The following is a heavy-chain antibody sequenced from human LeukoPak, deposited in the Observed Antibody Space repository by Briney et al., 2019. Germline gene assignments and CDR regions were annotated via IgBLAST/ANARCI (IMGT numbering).Heavy chain of an antibody. J-gene: IGHJ3*02. CDR1: GYTFTSYY. Sequence: GASVKVSCKASGYTFTSYYMHWVRRAPGQGLEWMGIINPSGGSTSYAQKFQGRVTMTRDMSTSTVYMELSSLRPEDTAVYYCARDRSIVGANDAFDIWGQGTMVTVSS. D-gene: IGHD1-26*01. CDR3: ARDRSIVGANDAFDI. V-gene: IGHV1-46*01. CDR2: INPSGGST.